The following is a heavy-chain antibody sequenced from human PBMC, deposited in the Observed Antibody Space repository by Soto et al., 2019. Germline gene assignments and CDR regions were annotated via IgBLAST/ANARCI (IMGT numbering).Heavy chain of an antibody. CDR3: ARSSTAAWFDP. CDR2: INPNTGGT. CDR1: VYTFTGYY. J-gene: IGHJ5*02. Sequence: QVQLVQSGAEVKKPGASVKVSCKTSVYTFTGYYMHWVRQAPGQGLEWMGWINPNTGGTNYAQKFQGWVTMTRDTSITTAYMELSRLTSDDTAVYYCARSSTAAWFDPWGQGTLVTVSS. V-gene: IGHV1-2*04. D-gene: IGHD6-13*01.